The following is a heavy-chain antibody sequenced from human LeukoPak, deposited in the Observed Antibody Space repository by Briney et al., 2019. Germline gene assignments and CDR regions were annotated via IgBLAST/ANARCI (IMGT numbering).Heavy chain of an antibody. CDR2: INHSGGT. CDR3: ARAGFGDPYYFDY. D-gene: IGHD3-10*01. Sequence: PSETLSLTCAVYGGSFSGYYWSWIRQPPGKGLEWIGEINHSGGTNYNPSLKSRVTISVDTSKNQFSLKLSSVTAADTAVYYCARAGFGDPYYFDYWGQGTLVTVSS. V-gene: IGHV4-34*01. CDR1: GGSFSGYY. J-gene: IGHJ4*02.